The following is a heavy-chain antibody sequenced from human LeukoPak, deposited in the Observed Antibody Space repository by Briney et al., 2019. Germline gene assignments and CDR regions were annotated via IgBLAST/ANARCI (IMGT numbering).Heavy chain of an antibody. V-gene: IGHV4-34*01. D-gene: IGHD3-22*01. J-gene: IGHJ3*02. CDR3: ARVGYYYDSSGYRTGRNAFDI. CDR1: GGSFSGYY. Sequence: SETLSLTCAVDGGSFSGYYGSWIRQPPGKGLEWTGEINHSGSTNYNPSLKSRVTISVDTSKNQFSLKLSSVTAADTAVYYCARVGYYYDSSGYRTGRNAFDIWGQGTMVTVSS. CDR2: INHSGST.